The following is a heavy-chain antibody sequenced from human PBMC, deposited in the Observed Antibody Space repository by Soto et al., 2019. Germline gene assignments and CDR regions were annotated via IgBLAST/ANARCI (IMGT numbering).Heavy chain of an antibody. CDR3: ARGARRRGYYYGMDV. CDR1: GGTFSSYA. V-gene: IGHV1-69*13. CDR2: IIPIFGTA. D-gene: IGHD6-6*01. J-gene: IGHJ6*02. Sequence: ASVKVSCKASGGTFSSYAISWVRQAPGQGLEWMGGIIPIFGTANYAQKFQGRVTITADESMSTAYMELSSLRSEDTAVYYCARGARRRGYYYGMDVWGQGTTVTVSS.